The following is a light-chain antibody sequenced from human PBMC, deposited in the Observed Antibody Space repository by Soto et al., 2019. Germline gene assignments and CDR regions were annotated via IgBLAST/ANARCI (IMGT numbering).Light chain of an antibody. V-gene: IGKV1-12*01. CDR1: QGISNW. J-gene: IGKJ4*01. CDR2: SAY. CDR3: QQTNTFLPLT. Sequence: DIQMTQSPSSVSASVGDRVTITCRASQGISNWLAWYQQQPGKAPKLLISSAYTLQSGVPSRFSGGGSGTHFTLIISSLQPEDFATYYCQQTNTFLPLTFGGWTKVEIK.